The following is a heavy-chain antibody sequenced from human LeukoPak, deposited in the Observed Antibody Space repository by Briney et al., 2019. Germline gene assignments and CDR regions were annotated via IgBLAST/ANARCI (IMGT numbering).Heavy chain of an antibody. V-gene: IGHV1-69*06. J-gene: IGHJ4*02. Sequence: GASVKVSCKASGFSFTDYYLHWVRQTPGQGLEWMGGIIPIFGTANYAQKLQGRVTITADKSTSTAYMELSSLRSEDTAVYYCARIPYCGGDCYWYYFDYWGQGTLVTVSS. D-gene: IGHD2-21*02. CDR3: ARIPYCGGDCYWYYFDY. CDR2: IIPIFGTA. CDR1: GFSFTDYY.